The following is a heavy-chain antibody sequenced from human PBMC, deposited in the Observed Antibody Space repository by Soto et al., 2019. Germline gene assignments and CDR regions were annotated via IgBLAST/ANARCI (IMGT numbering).Heavy chain of an antibody. V-gene: IGHV2-26*01. D-gene: IGHD3-22*01. Sequence: QVTLKESGPVLVKPTETLTLTCTVSGFSLSNPKMGVSWVRQPPGKALEWLVYIFSNDEESYSTSLKSRLTISKDTSKSQVVLTMTNVDPVDTATYYCARVIHDNSSHYPYYFDYWGQGALVTVS. CDR2: IFSNDEE. CDR3: ARVIHDNSSHYPYYFDY. CDR1: GFSLSNPKMG. J-gene: IGHJ4*02.